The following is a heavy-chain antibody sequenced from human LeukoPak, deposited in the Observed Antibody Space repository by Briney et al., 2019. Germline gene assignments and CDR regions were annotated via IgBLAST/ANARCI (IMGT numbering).Heavy chain of an antibody. CDR1: GFTFSSYA. CDR3: AARPTSAAVAPSDF. J-gene: IGHJ4*02. V-gene: IGHV3-64*01. Sequence: GGSLRLSCAASGFTFSSYAMHWVRQAPGKGLEYVSAISSNGGSTYYANSVKGRFTISRDNSKNTLYLQVGSLRAEDTATYYCAARPTSAAVAPSDFWGQGTLVTVSS. D-gene: IGHD6-19*01. CDR2: ISSNGGST.